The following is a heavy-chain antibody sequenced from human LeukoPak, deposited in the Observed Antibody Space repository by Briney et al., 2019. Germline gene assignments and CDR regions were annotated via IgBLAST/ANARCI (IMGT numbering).Heavy chain of an antibody. J-gene: IGHJ1*01. CDR1: GFTFSSYS. D-gene: IGHD3-22*01. CDR3: AREWLYYYDSSVYYYGSEYFQH. V-gene: IGHV3-21*01. Sequence: GGSLRLSCAASGFTFSSYSMNWVRQAPGKGLEWVSSISSSSSYIYYTDSVKGRFTISRDNAKNSLYLQMNSLRAEDTAVYYCAREWLYYYDSSVYYYGSEYFQHWGQGTLVTVSS. CDR2: ISSSSSYI.